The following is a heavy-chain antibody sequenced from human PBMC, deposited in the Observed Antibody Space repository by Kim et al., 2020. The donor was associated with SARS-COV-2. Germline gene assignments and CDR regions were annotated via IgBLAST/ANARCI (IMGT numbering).Heavy chain of an antibody. V-gene: IGHV3-15*01. CDR1: GFSFSDAW. D-gene: IGHD1-26*01. CDR2: IKSKSDGGTI. Sequence: GGSLRLSCAASGFSFSDAWRTWVRQAPGKGLEWVGRIKSKSDGGTIDYAAPVKGRFTITRDDSKNMLYLQMNSLTVEDTAVYYWGVGVPDFDYRGQGTLVTVSS. J-gene: IGHJ4*02. CDR3: GVGVPDFDY.